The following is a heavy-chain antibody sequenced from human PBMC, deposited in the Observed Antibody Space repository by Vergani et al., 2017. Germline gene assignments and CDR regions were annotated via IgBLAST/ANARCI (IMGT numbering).Heavy chain of an antibody. J-gene: IGHJ4*02. CDR3: AKEGSDGDEDLDY. CDR1: GFTFSSYG. CDR2: ISYDGSNK. D-gene: IGHD4-17*01. Sequence: VQLVESGGGVVPPLRSLRLSCAASGFTFSSYGMHWVRQAPGKGLEWVAVISYDGSNKYYADSVKGRFTISRDNSKNTLYLQMNSLRAEDTAVYYCAKEGSDGDEDLDYWGQGTLVTVSS. V-gene: IGHV3-30*18.